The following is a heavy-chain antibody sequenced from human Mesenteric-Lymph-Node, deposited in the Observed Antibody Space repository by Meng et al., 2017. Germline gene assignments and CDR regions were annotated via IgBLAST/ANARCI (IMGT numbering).Heavy chain of an antibody. CDR2: INHSGST. V-gene: IGHV4-34*01. CDR1: GGSFSGYY. CDR3: ATDKGSGTPRSWFDP. D-gene: IGHD3-10*01. J-gene: IGHJ5*02. Sequence: QVQLQQWGAGLLKPSETLSLTCAVYGGSFSGYYWSWIRQPPGKGLEWIGEINHSGSTNYNPSLKSRVTISVDTSKNQFSLKLSSVTAADTAVYYCATDKGSGTPRSWFDPWGQGTLVTVSS.